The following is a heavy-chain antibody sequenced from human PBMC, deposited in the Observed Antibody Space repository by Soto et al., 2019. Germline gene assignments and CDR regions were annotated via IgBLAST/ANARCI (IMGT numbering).Heavy chain of an antibody. CDR3: ARTPMTTVTIYFDY. CDR2: IYYSGST. CDR1: GGSISSYY. D-gene: IGHD4-17*01. V-gene: IGHV4-59*01. J-gene: IGHJ4*02. Sequence: PSETLSLTCTVSGGSISSYYWSWIRQPPGKGLEWIGYIYYSGSTNYNPSLKSRVTISVDTSKNQFSLKLSSVTAADTAVYYCARTPMTTVTIYFDYWGQGTLVTVSS.